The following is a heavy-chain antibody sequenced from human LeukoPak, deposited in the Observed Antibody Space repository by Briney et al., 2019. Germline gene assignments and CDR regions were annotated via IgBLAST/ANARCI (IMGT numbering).Heavy chain of an antibody. J-gene: IGHJ5*02. Sequence: SETLSLTCAVYGGSFSGYYWSWIRQPPGKGLEWIGEINHSGSTNYNPSLKSRVTISVDTSKNQFSLKLSSVTAADTAVYYCARQSDDYGDYNWFDPWGQGTLVTVSS. CDR2: INHSGST. D-gene: IGHD4-17*01. CDR3: ARQSDDYGDYNWFDP. V-gene: IGHV4-34*01. CDR1: GGSFSGYY.